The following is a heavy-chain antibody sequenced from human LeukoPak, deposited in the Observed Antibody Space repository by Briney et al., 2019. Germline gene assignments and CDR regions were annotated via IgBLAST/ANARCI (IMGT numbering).Heavy chain of an antibody. D-gene: IGHD3-10*01. CDR2: IKSKTEGGTL. V-gene: IGHV3-15*01. CDR3: TTYMVRGTSFYGMDV. J-gene: IGHJ6*02. CDR1: GLTFSNGW. Sequence: PGGSLRLSCAVSGLTFSNGWMSGGREAPGKGREWGGGIKSKTEGGTLEYAAPVKGRFTVLRDDSRNTLYLQINSLTPGHTAAYYCTTYMVRGTSFYGMDVWGQGTPVTVSS.